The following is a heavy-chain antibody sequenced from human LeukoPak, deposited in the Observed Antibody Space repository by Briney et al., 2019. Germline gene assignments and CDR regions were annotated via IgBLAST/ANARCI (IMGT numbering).Heavy chain of an antibody. V-gene: IGHV1-24*01. CDR1: GYTLTELS. CDR2: FDPEDGET. CDR3: ATVMSVEWLVLNY. J-gene: IGHJ4*02. D-gene: IGHD6-19*01. Sequence: GAPVKVSCKVSGYTLTELSMHWVRQAPGKGLEWMGGFDPEDGETIYAQKFQGRVTMTEDTSTDTAYMELSSLRSEDTAVYYCATVMSVEWLVLNYWGQGTLVTVSS.